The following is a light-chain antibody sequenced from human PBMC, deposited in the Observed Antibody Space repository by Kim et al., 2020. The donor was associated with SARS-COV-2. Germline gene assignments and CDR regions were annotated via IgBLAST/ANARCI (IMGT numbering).Light chain of an antibody. V-gene: IGLV3-19*01. CDR3: NSRDSSGNHVV. J-gene: IGLJ2*01. CDR1: SLRSYY. Sequence: SSELTQDPAVSVALGQRVRITCQGDSLRSYYASWYQQKPGQAPVLVIYGKNNRPSGIPDRFSGSSSGNTASLTLTGAQAEDEADYYCNSRDSSGNHVVFG. CDR2: GKN.